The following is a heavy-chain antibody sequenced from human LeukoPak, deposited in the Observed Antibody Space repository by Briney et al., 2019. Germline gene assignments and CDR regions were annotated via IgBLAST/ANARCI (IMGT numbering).Heavy chain of an antibody. CDR3: ARRRGGFGEGEFDY. V-gene: IGHV4-4*08. CDR1: GVSISGFH. D-gene: IGHD3-10*01. CDR2: SHTGGSI. J-gene: IGHJ4*02. Sequence: SETLSLTCTVSGVSISGFHWNWIRQPPRKGLQGFGYSHTGGSISSNPSLNSRVAFSMDTSKNQVSLRLNSVTATDTAVYYCARRRGGFGEGEFDYWGQGIPVTVST.